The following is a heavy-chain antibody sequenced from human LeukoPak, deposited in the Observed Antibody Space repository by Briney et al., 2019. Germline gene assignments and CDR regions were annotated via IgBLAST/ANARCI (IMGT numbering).Heavy chain of an antibody. CDR2: ISGSGGST. J-gene: IGHJ3*02. V-gene: IGHV3-23*01. CDR1: GFTFSSYA. D-gene: IGHD3-22*01. CDR3: AKDDNYYDSSGYYEGAFDI. Sequence: GGSLRLSCAASGFTFSSYAMSWVRQAPGKGLEWVSAISGSGGSTYYADSVKGRFTISRDNSKNMLYLQMNSLRAEDTAVYYCAKDDNYYDSSGYYEGAFDIWGQGTMVTVSS.